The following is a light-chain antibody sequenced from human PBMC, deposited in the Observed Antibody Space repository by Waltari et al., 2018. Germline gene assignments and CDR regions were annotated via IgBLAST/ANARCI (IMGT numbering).Light chain of an antibody. J-gene: IGKJ1*01. Sequence: DIVMTQSPDSLAVSLGERATINCKSSQSVLYSSNNKNYLAWYQQKPGQPPKLLIYWASTRESGVPDRCSGFGSGTDFTLTISTLQAEDVAVYYCQQYYGYTWSFGQGTKVEIK. V-gene: IGKV4-1*01. CDR2: WAS. CDR1: QSVLYSSNNKNY. CDR3: QQYYGYTWS.